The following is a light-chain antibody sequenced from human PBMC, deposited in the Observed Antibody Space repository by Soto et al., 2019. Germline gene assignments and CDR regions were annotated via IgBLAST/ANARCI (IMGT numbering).Light chain of an antibody. CDR3: HQYKTYPFT. V-gene: IGKV1-5*01. J-gene: IGKJ2*01. CDR1: QPINSW. Sequence: DAQMTQSPSTLSASVGDRVTITCRASQPINSWLAWFQQKPGEAPQLLIHDASSLESGVPPRFSGIGFGTDFTLTITNLQPEDVSTYYCHQYKTYPFTFGQGTKLEIK. CDR2: DAS.